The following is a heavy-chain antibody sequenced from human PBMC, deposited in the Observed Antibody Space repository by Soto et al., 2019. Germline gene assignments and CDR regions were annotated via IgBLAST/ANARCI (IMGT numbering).Heavy chain of an antibody. Sequence: PGESLKISCKHSGFNFPTFWIAWVRQMPGKGLEWMGTIYPDDSDTRYSPSFQGQVTISADKSIQTAYLQWGSLKASDSALYYCASSETRGGLHSSSWFLRYWGRGTLVTVSS. J-gene: IGHJ4*02. CDR3: ASSETRGGLHSSSWFLRY. CDR2: IYPDDSDT. V-gene: IGHV5-51*01. D-gene: IGHD6-13*01. CDR1: GFNFPTFW.